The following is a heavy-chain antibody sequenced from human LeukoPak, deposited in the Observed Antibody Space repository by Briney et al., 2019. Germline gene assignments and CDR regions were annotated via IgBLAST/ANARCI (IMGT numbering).Heavy chain of an antibody. CDR2: ISGSGGST. CDR3: AKHGRECSSSSCYVWFDS. D-gene: IGHD2-2*01. J-gene: IGHJ5*01. Sequence: GGSLRLSCAASGFTFSSYAMSWVRQAPGKGLEWVSAISGSGGSTYYADSVKGRFTISRDNSKNTLYLQMNSLRAEDTAVYYCAKHGRECSSSSCYVWFDSWGQGTLVTVSS. CDR1: GFTFSSYA. V-gene: IGHV3-23*01.